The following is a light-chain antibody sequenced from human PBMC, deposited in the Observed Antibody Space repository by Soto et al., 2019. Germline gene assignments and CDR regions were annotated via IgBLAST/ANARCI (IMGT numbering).Light chain of an antibody. CDR2: DNN. Sequence: QSVLTQPPSVSATPGQTVTISCSGTRSNIGNNYVSWYRQLPGGAPKLLISDNNKRPSGIPDRFSGSKSGTSATLGITGLQTWDEADYYCETWDSTLNTGVFGGGTKLTVL. J-gene: IGLJ2*01. V-gene: IGLV1-51*01. CDR1: RSNIGNNY. CDR3: ETWDSTLNTGV.